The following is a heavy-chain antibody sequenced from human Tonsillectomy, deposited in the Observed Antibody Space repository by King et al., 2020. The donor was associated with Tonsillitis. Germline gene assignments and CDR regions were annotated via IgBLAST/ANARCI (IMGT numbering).Heavy chain of an antibody. J-gene: IGHJ3*02. CDR1: GFIFSNYD. CDR3: ATGPRGGAAAVTALDI. Sequence: VQLVESGGGLVQPGGSLRLSCVASGFIFSNYDMNWVRQAPGTGLEWISFISSSGSVTYYGGSVKGRFTVSRDNAKNSLYLQMNSLRDGDTAVYYCATGPRGGAAAVTALDICGQGTMVTVSS. CDR2: ISSSGSVT. V-gene: IGHV3-48*02. D-gene: IGHD6-13*01.